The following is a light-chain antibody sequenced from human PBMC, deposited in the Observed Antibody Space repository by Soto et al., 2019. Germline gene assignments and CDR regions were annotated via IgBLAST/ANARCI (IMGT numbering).Light chain of an antibody. V-gene: IGLV2-8*01. Sequence: ALTQPPSASGSPGQSVTISCTGTSSDVGGYNYVSWYQQHPGKAPKLMIYEVSKRPSGVPDRFSGSKSGNTASLTVSGLQAEDEADYYCSSYAGSNVVFGGGTQLTVL. CDR1: SSDVGGYNY. CDR2: EVS. CDR3: SSYAGSNVV. J-gene: IGLJ2*01.